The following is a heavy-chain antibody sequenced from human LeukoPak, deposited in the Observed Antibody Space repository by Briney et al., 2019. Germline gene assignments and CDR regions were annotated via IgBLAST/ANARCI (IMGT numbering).Heavy chain of an antibody. CDR3: AKPNIVVVPAAKGDYYYYYMDV. CDR2: ISGSGGST. V-gene: IGHV3-23*01. J-gene: IGHJ6*03. D-gene: IGHD2-2*01. Sequence: PGGSLRLSCAASGFTFSSYAMSWVRQAPGKGLEWVSAISGSGGSTYYADSVKGRFTISRDNSKNTLYLQMNSLRAEDTAVYYCAKPNIVVVPAAKGDYYYYYMDVWGKGTTVTVSS. CDR1: GFTFSSYA.